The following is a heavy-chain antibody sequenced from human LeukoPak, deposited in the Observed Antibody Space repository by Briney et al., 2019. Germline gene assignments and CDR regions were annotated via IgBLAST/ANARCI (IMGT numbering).Heavy chain of an antibody. CDR1: GYSISSDYY. V-gene: IGHV4-38-2*01. CDR3: ARQVSGSHYHDY. CDR2: LYHSGTS. D-gene: IGHD1-26*01. J-gene: IGHJ4*02. Sequence: SETLSLTCAVSGYSISSDYYWGWIRQPPGKGLGWAGSLYHSGTSYYTPSLKSRVTVSLDTSKNQFSLRLSSVTAADTAVYYCARQVSGSHYHDYWGQGTLVTVSS.